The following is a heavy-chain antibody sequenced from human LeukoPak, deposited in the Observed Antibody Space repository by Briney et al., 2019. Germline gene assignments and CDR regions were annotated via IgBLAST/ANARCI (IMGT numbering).Heavy chain of an antibody. J-gene: IGHJ4*02. D-gene: IGHD4-23*01. V-gene: IGHV1-8*03. Sequence: ASVTVSCKASGYTFTSYDINWVRQAAGQGLEWMGWMNPNSGNTGYAQKFQGRVTITRNTSISTAYMELSSLRSEDTAVYYCARGGVDYGGNSFDYWGQGTLVTVSS. CDR2: MNPNSGNT. CDR3: ARGGVDYGGNSFDY. CDR1: GYTFTSYD.